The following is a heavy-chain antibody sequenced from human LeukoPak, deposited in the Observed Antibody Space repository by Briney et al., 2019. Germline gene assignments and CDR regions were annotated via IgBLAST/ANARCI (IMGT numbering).Heavy chain of an antibody. CDR3: ASSDYVWGSYRFDY. D-gene: IGHD3-16*02. V-gene: IGHV4-34*01. CDR1: GGSFSGYY. J-gene: IGHJ4*02. Sequence: SETLSLTFAVYGGSFSGYYWSWIRQPPGKGLEWIGEINHSGSTNYNPSLKSRVTISVDTSKNQFSLKLSSVTAADTAVYYCASSDYVWGSYRFDYWGQGTLVTVSS. CDR2: INHSGST.